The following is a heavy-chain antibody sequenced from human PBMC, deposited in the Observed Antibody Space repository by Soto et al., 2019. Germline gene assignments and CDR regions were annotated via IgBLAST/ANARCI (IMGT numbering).Heavy chain of an antibody. CDR3: AGTFDTITYYFDY. CDR1: EFTFSSYA. CDR2: ISFDGNII. D-gene: IGHD3-9*01. V-gene: IGHV3-30-3*01. Sequence: GGSRRLACAASEFTFSSYAMHWIRQAPGKGREGLAVISFDGNIIQTPNSVKGRFIISRDTPRNPLYLQINSRKARNTACYYFAGTFDTITYYFDYWGQGTLVTVSS. J-gene: IGHJ4*02.